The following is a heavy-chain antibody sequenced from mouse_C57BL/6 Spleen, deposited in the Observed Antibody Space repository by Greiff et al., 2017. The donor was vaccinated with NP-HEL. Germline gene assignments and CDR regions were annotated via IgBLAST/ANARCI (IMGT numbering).Heavy chain of an antibody. Sequence: QVQLQQSGAELVRPGTSVKVSCKASGYAFTNYLIEWVKQRPGQGLEWIGVINPGSGGTNYNEKFKGKATLTADKSSSTAYMQLSSLTSEDSAVYFCAREEGYYYGSSRAWFAYWGQGTLVTVSA. J-gene: IGHJ3*01. CDR2: INPGSGGT. V-gene: IGHV1-54*01. CDR3: AREEGYYYGSSRAWFAY. D-gene: IGHD1-1*01. CDR1: GYAFTNYL.